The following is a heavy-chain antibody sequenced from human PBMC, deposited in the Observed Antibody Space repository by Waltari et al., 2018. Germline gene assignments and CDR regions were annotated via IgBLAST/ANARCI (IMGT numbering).Heavy chain of an antibody. Sequence: QLQLQESGPGLVKPSETLSLSCSVSGDSISSSNYYWGWSRQPPGKGLEWIASVYYSGHPYYNPSLKSVVTISADTSRNEFYLRLTSVTATDTAVYYCARSSAGMPRWLGDYWGQGILVTVSS. D-gene: IGHD5-12*01. CDR3: ARSSAGMPRWLGDY. V-gene: IGHV4-39*01. CDR2: VYYSGHP. J-gene: IGHJ4*02. CDR1: GDSISSSNYY.